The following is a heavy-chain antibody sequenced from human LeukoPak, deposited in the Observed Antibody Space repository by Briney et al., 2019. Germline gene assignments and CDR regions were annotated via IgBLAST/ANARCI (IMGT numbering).Heavy chain of an antibody. J-gene: IGHJ3*02. CDR3: ARELLSSLDI. D-gene: IGHD3-10*01. V-gene: IGHV4-59*01. Sequence: PSETLSLTCTVSGDSISSYYWSWIRQPPGKGLEWLGYIYYSGSTNYNPSLKSRVTISVDTSKNQFSLKLSSVTAADTAVYYCARELLSSLDIWGQGTMVTVSS. CDR2: IYYSGST. CDR1: GDSISSYY.